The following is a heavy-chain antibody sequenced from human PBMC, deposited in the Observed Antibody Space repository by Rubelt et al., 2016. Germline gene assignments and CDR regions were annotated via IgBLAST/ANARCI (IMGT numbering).Heavy chain of an antibody. CDR3: ARDWPWLGGVDY. CDR2: INHSGSA. V-gene: IGHV4-34*01. CDR1: GGSFSGYY. J-gene: IGHJ4*02. D-gene: IGHD6-19*01. Sequence: QVQLQQWGAGLLKPSETLSLTCAVYGGSFSGYYWSWIRQPPGKGLEWIGEINHSGSANHNPSLKSLVTISVDSSKNQLSLKLTSVSAADTAVYYCARDWPWLGGVDYWGQGTLVTVSS.